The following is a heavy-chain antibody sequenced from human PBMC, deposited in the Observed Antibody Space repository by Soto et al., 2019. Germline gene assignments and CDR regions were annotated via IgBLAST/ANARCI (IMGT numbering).Heavy chain of an antibody. D-gene: IGHD3-9*01. Sequence: SETLSLTCAVSGGSISSSNWWSWVSQPPGKGLEWIGEIYHSGSTNYNPSLKSRVTISVDKSKNQFSLKLSSVTAADTAVYYCARENTLRYFDWLFANWFDPWGQGTLVNVSS. CDR3: ARENTLRYFDWLFANWFDP. CDR1: GGSISSSNW. J-gene: IGHJ5*02. V-gene: IGHV4-4*02. CDR2: IYHSGST.